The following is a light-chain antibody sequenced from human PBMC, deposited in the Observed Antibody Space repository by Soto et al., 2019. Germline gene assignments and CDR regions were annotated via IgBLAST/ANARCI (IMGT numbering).Light chain of an antibody. Sequence: QSAMTQPPSVSGAPGQRVTISCTGSSSKIGAGYDVHWYQQLPGTAPKLLIYGNSNRPSGVPDRFSGSKSGTSASLAITELQAEDEADYYCQSYDSSLSGSKVFGTGNKVT. V-gene: IGLV1-40*02. J-gene: IGLJ1*01. CDR3: QSYDSSLSGSKV. CDR1: SSKIGAGYD. CDR2: GNS.